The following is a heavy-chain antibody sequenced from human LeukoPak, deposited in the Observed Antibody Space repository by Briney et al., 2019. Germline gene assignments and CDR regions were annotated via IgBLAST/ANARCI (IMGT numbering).Heavy chain of an antibody. Sequence: GGSLKISCKGSGYSFTSYWISWVRQMPGKGLEWMGRIDPSDSYTNYSPSFQGHVTISADKSISTAYLQWSSLKASDTAMYCCPTTAYDILTGYQRWFDPWGQGTLVTVSS. CDR1: GYSFTSYW. V-gene: IGHV5-10-1*01. J-gene: IGHJ5*02. D-gene: IGHD3-9*01. CDR2: IDPSDSYT. CDR3: PTTAYDILTGYQRWFDP.